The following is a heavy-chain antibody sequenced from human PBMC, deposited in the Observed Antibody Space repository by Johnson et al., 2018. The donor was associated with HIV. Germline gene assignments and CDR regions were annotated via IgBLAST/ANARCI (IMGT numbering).Heavy chain of an antibody. CDR1: GFTVSSTY. CDR3: AKEGSSSPWAFDI. Sequence: LQLVVSGGGVVRPGRSLSLSCAASGFTVSSTYMSWVRQAPGKGLAWVSAIYSGGSTYYADSVKGRFTIPRDNSKNTLYLQMNNLRPEDTALYYCAKEGSSSPWAFDIWGQGTMVTVSS. V-gene: IGHV3-66*02. D-gene: IGHD2-15*01. J-gene: IGHJ3*02. CDR2: IYSGGST.